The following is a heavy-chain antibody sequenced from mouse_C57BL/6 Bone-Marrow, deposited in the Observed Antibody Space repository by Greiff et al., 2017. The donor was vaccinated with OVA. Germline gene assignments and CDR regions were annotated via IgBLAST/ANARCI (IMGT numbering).Heavy chain of an antibody. Sequence: QVQLKQSGAELVRPGTSVKMSCKASGYTFTNYWIGWAKQRPGHGLEWIGDIYPGGGYTNYNEKFKSKATLTVDTSSSTAYMQLSSLTSEDSAVYYCARGNWDGKGGYWGQGTTLTVSS. CDR3: ARGNWDGKGGY. CDR2: IYPGGGYT. J-gene: IGHJ2*01. V-gene: IGHV1-63*01. CDR1: GYTFTNYW. D-gene: IGHD4-1*01.